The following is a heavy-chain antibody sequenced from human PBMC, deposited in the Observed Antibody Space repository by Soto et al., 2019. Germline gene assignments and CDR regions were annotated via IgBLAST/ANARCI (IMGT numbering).Heavy chain of an antibody. J-gene: IGHJ4*02. D-gene: IGHD3-10*01. CDR3: ARDGDRLWFGERGSRQARD. CDR2: ISAYNGNT. CDR1: GYTFTSYG. Sequence: QVQLVQSGAEVKKPGASVKVSCKASGYTFTSYGISWVRQAPGQGLEWLGWISAYNGNTNYAQKLQGRVTMTTDTSTSTAYMELRSLRSDDTAVYYCARDGDRLWFGERGSRQARDWGQGTLVTVSS. V-gene: IGHV1-18*01.